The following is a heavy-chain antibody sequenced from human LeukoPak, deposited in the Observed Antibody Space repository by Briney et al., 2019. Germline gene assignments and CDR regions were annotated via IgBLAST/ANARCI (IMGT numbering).Heavy chain of an antibody. D-gene: IGHD3-3*01. CDR3: ATSRSGYYKGFDY. V-gene: IGHV3-21*01. CDR2: ISSSSSYI. J-gene: IGHJ4*02. CDR1: GFTFSSYS. Sequence: GGSLRLSCAASGFTFSSYSMNWVRQAPGKGLEWVSSISSSSSYIYYADSVKGRFTISRDNAKNSLYLQMNSLRAEDTAVYYCATSRSGYYKGFDYWGQGTLVTVSS.